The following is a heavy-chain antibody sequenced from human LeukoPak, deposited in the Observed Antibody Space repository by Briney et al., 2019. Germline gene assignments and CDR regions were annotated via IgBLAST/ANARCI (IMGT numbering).Heavy chain of an antibody. CDR1: GYTFSSYG. Sequence: ASVKVSCKASGYTFSSYGINWVRQAPRQGLEWMGIINPSGGSTSYAQKFQGRVTMTRDTSTSTVYMELSSLRSEDTAVYYCARDDYYDSSGYDYWGQGTLVTVSS. CDR3: ARDDYYDSSGYDY. J-gene: IGHJ4*02. V-gene: IGHV1-46*01. CDR2: INPSGGST. D-gene: IGHD3-22*01.